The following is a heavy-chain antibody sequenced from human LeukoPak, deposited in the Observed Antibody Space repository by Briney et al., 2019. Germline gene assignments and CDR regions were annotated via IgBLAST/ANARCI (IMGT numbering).Heavy chain of an antibody. Sequence: GGSLRLSHAVSAFTLNIYAMSCVPQARGRGLECISVIGAAGSATYKEGPVRGRLTVSRDNPKNTLYLQMNSLRAEDTAVYYCAKVRVAVIRFYQHGMDVWGQGTTVTVSS. V-gene: IGHV3-23*01. CDR2: IGAAGSAT. CDR3: AKVRVAVIRFYQHGMDV. D-gene: IGHD2-21*02. J-gene: IGHJ6*02. CDR1: AFTLNIYA.